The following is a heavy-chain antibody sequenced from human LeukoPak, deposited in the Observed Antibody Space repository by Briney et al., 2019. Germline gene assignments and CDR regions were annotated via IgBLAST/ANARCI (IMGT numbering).Heavy chain of an antibody. CDR3: ASFYYDPTGH. CDR2: ISGDGRST. D-gene: IGHD3-22*01. CDR1: GFTFSRDW. J-gene: IGHJ4*02. V-gene: IGHV3-74*01. Sequence: GGSLRLSCVASGFTFSRDWMHWVRQAPGKGLVWVSRISGDGRSTSYADSVKGRFIISRDNAKKTLYLQMNSLRAEDTAVYYCASFYYDPTGHWGQGTLVTVSS.